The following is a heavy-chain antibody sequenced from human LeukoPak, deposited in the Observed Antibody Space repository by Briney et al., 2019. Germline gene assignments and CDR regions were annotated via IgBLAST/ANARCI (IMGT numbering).Heavy chain of an antibody. Sequence: PGGSLRLSCAASGFSFSNYAMTWARQAPGKGLEGVSSISGSGGTTYYEDSVKGRFTISRDNSKNTLYLQMNSLRVEDTAVYYCANDLPGKVWFDSWGQGTLVTVSS. V-gene: IGHV3-23*01. CDR2: ISGSGGTT. J-gene: IGHJ5*01. CDR1: GFSFSNYA. D-gene: IGHD1-14*01. CDR3: ANDLPGKVWFDS.